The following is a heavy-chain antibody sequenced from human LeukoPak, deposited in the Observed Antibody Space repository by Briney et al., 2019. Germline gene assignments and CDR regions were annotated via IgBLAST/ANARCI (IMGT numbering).Heavy chain of an antibody. CDR1: GYTFTGYI. J-gene: IGHJ5*02. CDR2: INPNTGDT. D-gene: IGHD4-17*01. V-gene: IGHV1-2*02. CDR3: ARADDNGVP. Sequence: ASVKVSCKASGYTFTGYIMHWVRQAPGQGLEWLGWINPNTGDTKFAQNFNGRLTMTRDTSISTAYMELTRLTYDDTAVYYCARADDNGVPWGQGTLVAVSP.